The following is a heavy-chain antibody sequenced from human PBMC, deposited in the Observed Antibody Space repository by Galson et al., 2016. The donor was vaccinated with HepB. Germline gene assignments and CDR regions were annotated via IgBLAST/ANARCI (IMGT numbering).Heavy chain of an antibody. Sequence: SLRLSCAASGFTFNNYAMHWVRQAPVKGLEWVAVIWFDGSYKYYADSVKGRFTISRDNSKNTLYLQMNSLRAEDTAVYYCSRSYCSGGDCYGEHYYGMDVWGQGTTVTVSS. CDR2: IWFDGSYK. CDR1: GFTFNNYA. D-gene: IGHD2-15*01. V-gene: IGHV3-33*01. CDR3: SRSYCSGGDCYGEHYYGMDV. J-gene: IGHJ6*02.